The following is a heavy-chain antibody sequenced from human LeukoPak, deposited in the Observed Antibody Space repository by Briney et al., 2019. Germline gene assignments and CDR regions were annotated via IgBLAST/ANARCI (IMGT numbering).Heavy chain of an antibody. Sequence: SETLSLTCTVSGGSVSSGSYYWSWIRQPPGKGLEWIGEITQSGTTKYNPSLKSRVTMSVDTSKNQFSLRLSSVTPADTAVYYCATGPDYYDSSSYYSHYWGRGTLVTVSS. D-gene: IGHD3-22*01. J-gene: IGHJ4*02. V-gene: IGHV4-61*01. CDR1: GGSVSSGSYY. CDR2: ITQSGTT. CDR3: ATGPDYYDSSSYYSHY.